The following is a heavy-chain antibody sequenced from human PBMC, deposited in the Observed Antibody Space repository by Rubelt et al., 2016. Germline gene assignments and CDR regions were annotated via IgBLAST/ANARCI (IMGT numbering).Heavy chain of an antibody. CDR2: ISTYNGDT. J-gene: IGHJ4*02. V-gene: IGHV1-18*01. CDR3: AGDPSNTSGFNAYFDY. CDR1: GYSFKRYA. Sequence: QVQLVQSGAEVKEPGASIKVSCKTSGYSFKRYAISWVRQAPGQGLEWMGWISTYNGDTRYAQNFRGRVTMTTDTSTNRADMELRSLRSDNTAVCSCAGDPSNTSGFNAYFDYWGQGTLVTVSS. D-gene: IGHD3-22*01.